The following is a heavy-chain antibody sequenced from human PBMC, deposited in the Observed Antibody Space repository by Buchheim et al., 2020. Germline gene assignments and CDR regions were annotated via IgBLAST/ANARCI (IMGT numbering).Heavy chain of an antibody. Sequence: QVQLQESGPGLVKPSGPLSLTCAVSGGSISSANWWYWVRQPPGKGLEWIGEISYSGRTIYNPSLKSRVPISRYASKNQFSPKLTSVTAADTAVYYCACSTGSWKVDYWGQGTL. D-gene: IGHD3-9*01. CDR1: GGSISSANW. V-gene: IGHV4-4*02. J-gene: IGHJ4*02. CDR3: ACSTGSWKVDY. CDR2: ISYSGRT.